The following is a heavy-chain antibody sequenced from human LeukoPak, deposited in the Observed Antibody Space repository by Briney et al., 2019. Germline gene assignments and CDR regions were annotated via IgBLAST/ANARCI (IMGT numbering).Heavy chain of an antibody. J-gene: IGHJ4*02. CDR2: IYYSGST. CDR3: AGSIAVAGIDY. V-gene: IGHV4-39*07. D-gene: IGHD6-19*01. CDR1: GGSISSSSYY. Sequence: SETLSLTCTVSGGSISSSSYYWGWIRQPPGKGLEWIGSIYYSGSTNYNPSLKSRVTISVDTSKDQFSLKLSSVTAADTAVYYCAGSIAVAGIDYWGQGTLVTVSS.